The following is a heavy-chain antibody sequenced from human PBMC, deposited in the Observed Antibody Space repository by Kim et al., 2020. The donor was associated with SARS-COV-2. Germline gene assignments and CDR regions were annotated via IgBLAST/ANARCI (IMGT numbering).Heavy chain of an antibody. CDR1: GFTFSNAW. V-gene: IGHV3-15*01. CDR3: TTDRPNPSSSWHYYYYYGMDV. J-gene: IGHJ6*02. CDR2: IKSKTDGGTT. D-gene: IGHD6-13*01. Sequence: GGSLRLSCAASGFTFSNAWMSWVRQAPGKGLEWVGRIKSKTDGGTTDYAAPVKGRFTISRDDSKNTLYLQMNSLKTEDTAVYYYTTDRPNPSSSWHYYYYYGMDVWGQGTTVTVSS.